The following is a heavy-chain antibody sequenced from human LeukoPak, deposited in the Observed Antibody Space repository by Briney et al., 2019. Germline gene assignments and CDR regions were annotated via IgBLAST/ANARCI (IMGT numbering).Heavy chain of an antibody. J-gene: IGHJ4*02. CDR2: ISGSGGST. D-gene: IGHD3-3*01. Sequence: GGSLRLSCAASGSTFSSYAMSWVRQAPGKGLEWVSAISGSGGSTYYADSVKGRFTISRDNSKNTLYLQMNSLRAEDTAVYYCAKAYYDFWSGLYYFDYWGQGTLVTVSS. CDR3: AKAYYDFWSGLYYFDY. V-gene: IGHV3-23*01. CDR1: GSTFSSYA.